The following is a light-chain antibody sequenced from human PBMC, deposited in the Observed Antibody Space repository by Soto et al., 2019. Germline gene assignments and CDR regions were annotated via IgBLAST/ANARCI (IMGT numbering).Light chain of an antibody. V-gene: IGKV1-9*01. CDR3: QQVDTSHS. J-gene: IGKJ4*01. CDR1: QGMSSY. Sequence: IRVTQSPSSLSASVGDRITITCRVSQGMSSYLAWYQQKPGKAPKLLIYAAYTLQSGVTSRFSGGGSGPDFTLTIRNLQPEDIATYYCQQVDTSHSFGGGTKVEIK. CDR2: AAY.